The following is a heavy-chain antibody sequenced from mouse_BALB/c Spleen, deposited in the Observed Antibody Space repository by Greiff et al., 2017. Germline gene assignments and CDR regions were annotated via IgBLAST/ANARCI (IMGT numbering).Heavy chain of an antibody. Sequence: EVKLMESGGGLVKPGGSLKLSCAASGFTFSSYAMSWVRQSPEKRLEWVAEISSGGSYTYYPDTVTGRFTISRDNAKNTLFLQMTSLRSEDTAMYYRALTGPFAYWGQGTLVTVSA. J-gene: IGHJ3*01. D-gene: IGHD4-1*01. CDR1: GFTFSSYA. CDR3: ALTGPFAY. V-gene: IGHV5-9-4*01. CDR2: ISSGGSYT.